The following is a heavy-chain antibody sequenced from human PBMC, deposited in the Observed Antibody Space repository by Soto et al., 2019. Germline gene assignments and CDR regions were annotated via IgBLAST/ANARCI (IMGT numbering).Heavy chain of an antibody. CDR1: NGSISTYY. J-gene: IGHJ5*02. V-gene: IGHV4-59*01. Sequence: KPSETLSLTCTVSNGSISTYYCTWVRQPPGKGLEWIGYVYYSGSSNYNPSLKSRVGMSIDTSKNQFSLELKSVTAADTATYYCVREYLSAGFDTLGQWILVTFSS. CDR2: VYYSGSS. D-gene: IGHD6-19*01. CDR3: VREYLSAGFDT.